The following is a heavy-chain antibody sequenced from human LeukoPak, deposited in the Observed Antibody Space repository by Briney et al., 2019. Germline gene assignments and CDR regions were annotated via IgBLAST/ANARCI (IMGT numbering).Heavy chain of an antibody. CDR3: ASKLTAVAGYFDC. CDR1: VGSISSSHW. Sequence: SETLSLTCAISVGSISSSHWWSWVRQPPGKGLEWIGEIHHSGSTNYNPSLKSRVTISVDKFKNQFSLKLSSVTAADTAVYYCASKLTAVAGYFDCWGQGTLVTVSS. CDR2: IHHSGST. V-gene: IGHV4-4*02. J-gene: IGHJ4*02. D-gene: IGHD6-19*01.